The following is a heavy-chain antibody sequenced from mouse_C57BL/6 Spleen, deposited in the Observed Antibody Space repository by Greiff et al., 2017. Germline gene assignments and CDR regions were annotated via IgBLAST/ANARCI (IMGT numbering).Heavy chain of an antibody. Sequence: QVQLQQSGAELVKPGASVKMSCKASGYTFTTYPIEWMKQNHGKSLEWIGNFHPYNDDTKYNEKFKGKATLTVEKSSSTVYLELSRLTSDDSAVYYCARRRDYGSSYWYFDVWGTGTTVTVSS. V-gene: IGHV1-47*01. CDR1: GYTFTTYP. CDR2: FHPYNDDT. D-gene: IGHD1-1*01. J-gene: IGHJ1*03. CDR3: ARRRDYGSSYWYFDV.